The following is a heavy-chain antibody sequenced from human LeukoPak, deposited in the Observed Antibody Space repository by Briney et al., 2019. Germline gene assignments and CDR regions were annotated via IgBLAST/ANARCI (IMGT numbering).Heavy chain of an antibody. CDR2: ISSSGSTI. CDR1: GFTFSDYY. D-gene: IGHD6-19*01. V-gene: IGHV3-11*01. J-gene: IGHJ6*03. Sequence: GGSLRLSCTASGFTFSDYYMSWIRQAPGKGLEWVSYISSSGSTIYYADSVKGRFTISRDNAKNSLYLQMNSLRAEDTAVYYCARDPVRLAAVYYYYYMDVWGKGTTVTISS. CDR3: ARDPVRLAAVYYYYYMDV.